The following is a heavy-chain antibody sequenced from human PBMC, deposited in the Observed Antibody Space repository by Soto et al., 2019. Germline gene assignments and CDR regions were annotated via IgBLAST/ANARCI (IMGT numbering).Heavy chain of an antibody. CDR3: ARVSVTIFVFDP. D-gene: IGHD3-3*01. CDR1: GGSFSGYY. Sequence: SETLSLTCAVYGGSFSGYYWIWIRQPPGKGLEWIGEINHSGSTNYNPSLKSRVTISVDTSKNQFSLKLSSVTAADTAVYYCARVSVTIFVFDPWGQGTLVTVSS. J-gene: IGHJ5*02. CDR2: INHSGST. V-gene: IGHV4-34*01.